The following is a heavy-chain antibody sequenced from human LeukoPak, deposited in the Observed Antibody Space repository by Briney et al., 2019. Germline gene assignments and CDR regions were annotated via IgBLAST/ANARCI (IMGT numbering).Heavy chain of an antibody. J-gene: IGHJ4*02. CDR2: ISYDGSNK. D-gene: IGHD5-18*01. CDR3: AKDALGGGCSYGLRYFDY. CDR1: GFTFSSYG. Sequence: PGGSLRLSCAASGFTFSSYGMHWVRQAPGKGLEWVAVISYDGSNKYYADSVKGRFTISRDNSKNTLYLQMNSLRAEDTAVYYCAKDALGGGCSYGLRYFDYWGQGTLVTVSS. V-gene: IGHV3-30*18.